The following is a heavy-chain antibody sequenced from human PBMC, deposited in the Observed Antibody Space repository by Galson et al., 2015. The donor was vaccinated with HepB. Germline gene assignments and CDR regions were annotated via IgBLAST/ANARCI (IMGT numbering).Heavy chain of an antibody. J-gene: IGHJ4*02. CDR2: IFREGIA. D-gene: IGHD2-2*01. Sequence: ETLSLTCAVSGLSIDNKWWVWIRQPPGKGLQWMGYIFREGIAFYNPSLESRLTLSRDNFASQVSLKLSAVTAADTATYYCATKTDAIYFFDYWGQGITVTVSS. CDR3: ATKTDAIYFFDY. V-gene: IGHV4-28*01. CDR1: GLSIDNKW.